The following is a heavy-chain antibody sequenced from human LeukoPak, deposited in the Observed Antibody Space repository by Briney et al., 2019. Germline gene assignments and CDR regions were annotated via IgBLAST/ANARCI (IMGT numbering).Heavy chain of an antibody. CDR3: ARLQSSGITMVRGVIPSPRRGMDV. V-gene: IGHV5-51*01. CDR1: GYSFTSYW. Sequence: GESLKISCKGSGYSFTSYWIGWVRQMPGKGLEWMGIIYPGDSDTRYSPSFQGQVTISADKSISTAYLQWSSLKASDTAMYYCARLQSSGITMVRGVIPSPRRGMDVWGQGTTVTVSS. J-gene: IGHJ6*02. CDR2: IYPGDSDT. D-gene: IGHD3-10*01.